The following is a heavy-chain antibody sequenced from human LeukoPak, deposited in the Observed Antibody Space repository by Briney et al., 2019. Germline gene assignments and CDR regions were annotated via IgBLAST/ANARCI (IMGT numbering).Heavy chain of an antibody. CDR1: GYTFTSYA. CDR3: ARDLDYYGSGSLSGWFDP. Sequence: GASVKVSCKASGYTFTSYAMNWVRQAPGQGLEWMGWINPNSGGTNYAQKFQGRVTMTRDTSISTAYMELSRLRSDDTAVYYCARDLDYYGSGSLSGWFDPWGQGTLVTVSS. CDR2: INPNSGGT. D-gene: IGHD3-10*01. J-gene: IGHJ5*02. V-gene: IGHV1-2*02.